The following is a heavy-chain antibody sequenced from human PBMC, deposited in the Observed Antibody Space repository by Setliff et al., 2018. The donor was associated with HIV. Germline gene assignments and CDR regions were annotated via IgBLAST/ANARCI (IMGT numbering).Heavy chain of an antibody. CDR3: AGDYAGSGRPFDY. Sequence: SETLSLTCTVSVDSVRSRPYYWNWIRQPAGKGLEWIGRCASTGGTDYNPSLKSRVTISLATSRNQFSLKLASVTAADTAVYVCAGDYAGSGRPFDYWGQGTLVTVSS. CDR1: VDSVRSRPYY. CDR2: CASTGGT. J-gene: IGHJ4*02. V-gene: IGHV4-61*02. D-gene: IGHD2-15*01.